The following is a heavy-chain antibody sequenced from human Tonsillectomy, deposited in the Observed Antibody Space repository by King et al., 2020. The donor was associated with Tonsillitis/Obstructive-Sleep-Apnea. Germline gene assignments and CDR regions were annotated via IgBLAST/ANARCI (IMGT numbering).Heavy chain of an antibody. D-gene: IGHD2-2*02. Sequence: LQLQESGPGLVKPSETLSLTCTVSGGSISSGSFFWGWVRQPPGKELEWIGTIYDSGSTYYNPSLKSRVTMAVDTSKNQFSLKLSPLTAADTAVYYCARHWSIPQYFDYWGQGTLVTVSS. J-gene: IGHJ4*02. V-gene: IGHV4-39*01. CDR2: IYDSGST. CDR1: GGSISSGSFF. CDR3: ARHWSIPQYFDY.